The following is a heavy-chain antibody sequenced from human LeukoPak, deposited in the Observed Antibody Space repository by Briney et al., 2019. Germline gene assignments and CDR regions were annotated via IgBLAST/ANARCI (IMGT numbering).Heavy chain of an antibody. V-gene: IGHV3-23*01. J-gene: IGHJ4*02. D-gene: IGHD2-8*01. Sequence: GGSLRLSCAASGFTFSSYAMSWVRQAPGKGLEWVSAISGSGGSTYYADSVKGRSTIARDNSKNTLYLQMNSLRVEDTAEYYCAKAHGGSYHSGIDWGQGTLVIVSS. CDR1: GFTFSSYA. CDR3: AKAHGGSYHSGID. CDR2: ISGSGGST.